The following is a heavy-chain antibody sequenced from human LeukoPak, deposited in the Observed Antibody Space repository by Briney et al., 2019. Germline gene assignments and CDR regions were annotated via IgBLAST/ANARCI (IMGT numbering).Heavy chain of an antibody. CDR3: ARLYYYDSSGYYSWFDP. CDR1: GYTFTSYD. V-gene: IGHV1-8*01. Sequence: ASVKVSCKASGYTFTSYDINWVRQATGQGLEWMGWMNPNSGNTGYAQKFQGRVTMTRNTSISTAYMELSSLRSEDTAVYYCARLYYYDSSGYYSWFDPWGQGTLVTVSS. CDR2: MNPNSGNT. D-gene: IGHD3-22*01. J-gene: IGHJ5*02.